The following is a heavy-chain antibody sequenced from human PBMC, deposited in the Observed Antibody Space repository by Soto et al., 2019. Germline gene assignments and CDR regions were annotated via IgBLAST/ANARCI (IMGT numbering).Heavy chain of an antibody. CDR1: GGSISSGGYY. J-gene: IGHJ4*02. CDR2: IYYSGST. CDR3: ARDKGQQLVPSYFDY. V-gene: IGHV4-31*03. D-gene: IGHD6-13*01. Sequence: PSETLSLTCTVSGGSISSGGYYWSWIRQHPGKGLEWIGYIYYSGSTYYNPSLKSRVTISVDTSKNQFSLKLSSVTAADTAVYYCARDKGQQLVPSYFDYWGQGTLVTVSS.